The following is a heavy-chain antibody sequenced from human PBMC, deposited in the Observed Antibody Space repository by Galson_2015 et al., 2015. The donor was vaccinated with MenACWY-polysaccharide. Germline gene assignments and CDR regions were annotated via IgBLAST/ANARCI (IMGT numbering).Heavy chain of an antibody. CDR1: GYSFTSYW. Sequence: QSGAEVKKPGESLKISCKGSGYSFTSYWIGWVRQTPGKGLEWMAIIYLDDSDTRYSPSFQGQVTISADKSISTAYLQWRSLKASDSVMYYCTRGVSNYRADCWGRGAPVTVSS. V-gene: IGHV5-51*03. D-gene: IGHD4-11*01. CDR2: IYLDDSDT. J-gene: IGHJ4*02. CDR3: TRGVSNYRADC.